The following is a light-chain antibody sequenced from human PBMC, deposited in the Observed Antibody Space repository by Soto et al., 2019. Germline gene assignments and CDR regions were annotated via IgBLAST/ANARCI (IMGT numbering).Light chain of an antibody. CDR1: QSVSSSY. CDR3: QQYGSSPPIT. J-gene: IGKJ4*01. V-gene: IGKV3-20*01. Sequence: EIVLTQSPGTLSLSPGERATLSCRASQSVSSSYLAWYQQKPGQAPRLLIYGASSRATGIPDRFSGSGSGTDFTLTISRLEPEDFAGYYCQQYGSSPPITFGGGPKVEIK. CDR2: GAS.